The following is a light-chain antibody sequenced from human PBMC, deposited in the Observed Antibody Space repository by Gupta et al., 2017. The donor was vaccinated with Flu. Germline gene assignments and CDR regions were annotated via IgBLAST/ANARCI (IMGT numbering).Light chain of an antibody. J-gene: IGKJ1*01. CDR3: MQALQTPWT. V-gene: IGKV2-28*01. Sequence: DIVMTQSPLPLPVTPGEPASISCRSSQSRLHSNGYNYLDWYLQRPGHSPQLLIYLGSNRASGVPDRFSGSGSGTDFTLKISRVEPEDVGVYYCMQALQTPWTFGQGTKVEIK. CDR1: QSRLHSNGYNY. CDR2: LGS.